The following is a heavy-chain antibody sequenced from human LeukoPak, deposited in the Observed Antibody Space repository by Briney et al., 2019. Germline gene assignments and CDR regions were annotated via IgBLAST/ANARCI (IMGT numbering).Heavy chain of an antibody. CDR2: IIPIFGTA. CDR1: GGTFSSYA. D-gene: IGHD6-13*01. J-gene: IGHJ3*02. Sequence: EASVKVSCKASGGTFSSYAISWVRQAPGQGLEWMGGIIPIFGTANYAKKFQGRVTITADESTSTAYMELSSLRSEDTAVYYCARDRAAAAYDAFDIWGQGTMVTVSS. CDR3: ARDRAAAAYDAFDI. V-gene: IGHV1-69*13.